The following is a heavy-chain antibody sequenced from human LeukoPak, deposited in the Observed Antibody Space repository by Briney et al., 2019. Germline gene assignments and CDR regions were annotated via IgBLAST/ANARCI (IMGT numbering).Heavy chain of an antibody. CDR1: GFTLRGYG. J-gene: IGHJ4*02. V-gene: IGHV3-30*02. CDR2: IRYDGSDK. Sequence: PGGSLRLSCAASGFTLRGYGMHWVRQAPGKGLEWVAFIRYDGSDKSYADSVKGRFTISRDNSENTLYLQMNSLRAEDTAVYYCARSSSWYFIYFDYWGQGTLVTVSS. CDR3: ARSSSWYFIYFDY. D-gene: IGHD6-13*01.